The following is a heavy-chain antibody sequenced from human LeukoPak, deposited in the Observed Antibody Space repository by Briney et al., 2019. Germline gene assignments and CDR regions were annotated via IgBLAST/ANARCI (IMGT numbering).Heavy chain of an antibody. V-gene: IGHV3-21*01. CDR1: GFTFSSYS. Sequence: GGSLRLSCAASGFTFSSYSMNWVRQAPGKGLEWVSSISSSSSYIYYADSVKGRFTISRDNAKNSLYLQMNSLRAEDTAVYYCARRLSGGDAYNWFDPWGQGTLVTVSS. D-gene: IGHD2-21*02. J-gene: IGHJ5*02. CDR2: ISSSSSYI. CDR3: ARRLSGGDAYNWFDP.